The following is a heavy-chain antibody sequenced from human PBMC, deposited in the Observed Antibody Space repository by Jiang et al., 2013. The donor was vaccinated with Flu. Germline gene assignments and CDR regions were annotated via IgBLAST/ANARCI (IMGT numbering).Heavy chain of an antibody. Sequence: QLVESGPGLVKPSETLSLTCTVSGASVNSSGYYGGWIRQPPGKGLEWIGNIYYTGSTYQNPSLRSRVTISLDPSKNQFSLRLSSVTATDTAVYFCASLSRGSLYPLDYWGQGALVTVSS. CDR3: ASLSRGSLYPLDY. J-gene: IGHJ4*02. D-gene: IGHD3-16*02. V-gene: IGHV4-39*01. CDR2: IYYTGST. CDR1: GASVNSSGYY.